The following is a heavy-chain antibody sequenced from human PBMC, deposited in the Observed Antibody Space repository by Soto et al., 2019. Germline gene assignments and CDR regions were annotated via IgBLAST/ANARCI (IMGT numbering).Heavy chain of an antibody. J-gene: IGHJ4*02. V-gene: IGHV3-21*01. CDR2: ISSSSSYI. Sequence: GGSLRLSCAASGFTFSSYSMNWVRQAPGKGLEWVSSISSSSSYIYYADSLKGRSTISRDNAKNSLYLQMNSLRAEDTAVYYCASTKATRASSGWYACDYWGQGTLGSVSS. D-gene: IGHD6-19*01. CDR1: GFTFSSYS. CDR3: ASTKATRASSGWYACDY.